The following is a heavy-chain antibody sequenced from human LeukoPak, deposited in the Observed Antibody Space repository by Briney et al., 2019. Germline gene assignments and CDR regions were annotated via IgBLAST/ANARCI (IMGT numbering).Heavy chain of an antibody. CDR2: INHSGST. J-gene: IGHJ6*03. CDR3: ARDAYSSPMDV. V-gene: IGHV4-34*01. D-gene: IGHD5-18*01. CDR1: GGSFSGYY. Sequence: SETLSLTCAVYGGSFSGYYWSWIRQPPGKGLEWIGEINHSGSTNYNPSLKSRVTISVDTSKNQFSQKLSSVTTADTAVYYCARDAYSSPMDVWGKGTTVTVSS.